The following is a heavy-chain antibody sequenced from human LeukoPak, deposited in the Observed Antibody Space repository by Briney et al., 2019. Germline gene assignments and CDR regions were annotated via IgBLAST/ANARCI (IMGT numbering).Heavy chain of an antibody. CDR1: GFTFSSYS. J-gene: IGHJ4*02. V-gene: IGHV3-21*01. CDR3: ARDLVDNWNPYYFDY. CDR2: ISSSSSYI. D-gene: IGHD1-20*01. Sequence: GGSLRLSSAASGFTFSSYSMNWVRQAPGKGLEWVSSISSSSSYIYYADSVKGRFTISRDNAKNSLYLQMNSLRAEDTAVYYCARDLVDNWNPYYFDYWGQGTLVTVSS.